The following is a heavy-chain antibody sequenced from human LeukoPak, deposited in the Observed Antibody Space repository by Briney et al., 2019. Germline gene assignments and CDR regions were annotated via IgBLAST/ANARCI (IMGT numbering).Heavy chain of an antibody. V-gene: IGHV3-13*01. CDR3: ARGKNYGSGSRNPYFDY. J-gene: IGHJ4*02. CDR2: IGTAGDT. CDR1: GFTFSSYD. Sequence: PGGSLRLSCAASGFTFSSYDVHWVRQATGKGLEWVSAIGTAGDTYYPGSVKGRFTISRENAKNSLYLQMNSLRAGDTAVYYCARGKNYGSGSRNPYFDYWGQGTLVTVSS. D-gene: IGHD3-10*01.